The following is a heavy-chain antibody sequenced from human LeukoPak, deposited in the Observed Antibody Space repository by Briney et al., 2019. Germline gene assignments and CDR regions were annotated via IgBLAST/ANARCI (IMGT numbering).Heavy chain of an antibody. CDR1: GGSISSGNYY. D-gene: IGHD1-7*01. CDR3: VRDYGNFVQGN. Sequence: SETLSLTCTVSGGSISSGNYYWGWVRQSPGQGLEWIGSIVSGGSTYHNPSLKSRVTMSIDTSNNQFSLKLSFVTAADTAIYSCVRDYGNFVQGNWGQGTLVTVSS. V-gene: IGHV4-39*02. CDR2: IVSGGST. J-gene: IGHJ4*02.